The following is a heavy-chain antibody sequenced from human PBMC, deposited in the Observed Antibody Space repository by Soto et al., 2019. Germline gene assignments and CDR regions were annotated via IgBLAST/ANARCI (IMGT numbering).Heavy chain of an antibody. V-gene: IGHV3-30-3*01. J-gene: IGHJ4*02. D-gene: IGHD6-13*01. CDR1: GFTFSSYA. CDR3: AREVEEAAAVDY. CDR2: ISYDGSNK. Sequence: VQLVESGGGVVQPGRSLRLSCAASGFTFSSYAMHWVRQAPGKGLEWVAVISYDGSNKYYADSVKGRFTISRDNSKNTLYLQMNSLRAEDTAVYYCAREVEEAAAVDYWGQGTLVTVSS.